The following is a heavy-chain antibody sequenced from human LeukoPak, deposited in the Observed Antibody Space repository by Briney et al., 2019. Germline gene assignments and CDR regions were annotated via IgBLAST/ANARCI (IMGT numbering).Heavy chain of an antibody. D-gene: IGHD2-2*01. Sequence: PGGSLTLSCTASGFTISTYWMHGLRHAPGRGLVWVSSINSDGSSASYADSVKGRFTIHRDNAKNTLYLQANNTRVEDTALYYCVRADSTSSFDHWGQGTLVTVSS. CDR2: INSDGSSA. CDR1: GFTISTYW. V-gene: IGHV3-74*01. CDR3: VRADSTSSFDH. J-gene: IGHJ4*02.